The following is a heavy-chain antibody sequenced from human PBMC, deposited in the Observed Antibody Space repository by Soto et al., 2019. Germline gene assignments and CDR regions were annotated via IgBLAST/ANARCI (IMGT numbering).Heavy chain of an antibody. Sequence: PSETLSLTCAVSGYSISSGYYWGWIRQSPGKGLEWIGYVSHSGSTYYNPSLKSRVTTSIDTSKNQFSLTLSSVTAADTAVYFCARSSGSGPYGMDVWGQGTTVTVS. D-gene: IGHD3-10*01. V-gene: IGHV4-38-2*01. J-gene: IGHJ6*02. CDR1: GYSISSGYY. CDR2: VSHSGST. CDR3: ARSSGSGPYGMDV.